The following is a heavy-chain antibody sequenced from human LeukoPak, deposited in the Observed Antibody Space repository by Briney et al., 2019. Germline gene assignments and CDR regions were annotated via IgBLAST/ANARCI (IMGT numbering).Heavy chain of an antibody. V-gene: IGHV4-39*07. J-gene: IGHJ4*02. CDR1: GGSLSSSSYY. D-gene: IGHD3-3*01. Sequence: SETLSLTCTVSGGSLSSSSYYWGWIRQPPGKGLEWIGSIYYSGSTYYNPSLKSRVTISVDTSKNPFSLKLSSVTAADTAVYHCARSWGYDFWSGNLLAYWGQGILVTVSS. CDR2: IYYSGST. CDR3: ARSWGYDFWSGNLLAY.